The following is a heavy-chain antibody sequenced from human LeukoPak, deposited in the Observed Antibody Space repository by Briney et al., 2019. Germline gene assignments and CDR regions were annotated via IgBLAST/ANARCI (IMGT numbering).Heavy chain of an antibody. Sequence: KPSETLSLACAVSNASISGRNWWNWVRQPPGKGLEWIGEVSHSGSTNYNPSLKSRVTISVDKSKNQFSLKPSSVTAADTAVYYCARGPAMVRGVYFDYWGQGTLVTVSS. D-gene: IGHD3-10*01. J-gene: IGHJ4*02. CDR1: NASISGRNW. CDR3: ARGPAMVRGVYFDY. CDR2: VSHSGST. V-gene: IGHV4-4*02.